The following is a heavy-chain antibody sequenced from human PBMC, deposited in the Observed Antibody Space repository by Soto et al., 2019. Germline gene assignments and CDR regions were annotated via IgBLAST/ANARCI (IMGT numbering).Heavy chain of an antibody. J-gene: IGHJ4*02. CDR2: ISGGGHNT. Sequence: EVQLLESGGGLVQPGGSLRLTCAASGFTFSSYAISWIRLSPGKGLEWVSVISGGGHNTYYTPSVKGRFTISRDDFKNTLYLPMNGLRTEDTAMYYCAKLRDFVVLPAGILDYWGPGTLVTVSS. CDR3: AKLRDFVVLPAGILDY. CDR1: GFTFSSYA. V-gene: IGHV3-23*01. D-gene: IGHD2-8*01.